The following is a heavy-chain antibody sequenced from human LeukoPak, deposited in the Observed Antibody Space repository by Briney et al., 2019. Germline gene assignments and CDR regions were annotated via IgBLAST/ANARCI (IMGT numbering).Heavy chain of an antibody. CDR1: GFTFDDYA. CDR3: AKGAAAGMFDWFDP. CDR2: ISWNSGST. V-gene: IGHV3-9*01. D-gene: IGHD6-13*01. Sequence: GRSLRLSCAASGFTFDDYAMHWVRQAPGKGLEWVSGISWNSGSTGYADSVKGRFTISRDNAKNSLYLQMNSLRAEDTALYYCAKGAAAGMFDWFDPWGQGTLVTVSS. J-gene: IGHJ5*02.